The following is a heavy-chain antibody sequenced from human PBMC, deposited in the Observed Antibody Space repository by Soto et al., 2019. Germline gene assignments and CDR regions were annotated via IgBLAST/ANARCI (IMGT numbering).Heavy chain of an antibody. Sequence: GESLKISCKGSGYSFTSYWISWVRQMPGKGLEWMGRIDPSDSYTNYSPSFQGHVTISADKSISTAYLQWSSLKASDTAMYYCATYQLPTHHYYYGMDVWGQGTTVTVAS. D-gene: IGHD2-2*01. V-gene: IGHV5-10-1*01. J-gene: IGHJ6*01. CDR1: GYSFTSYW. CDR2: IDPSDSYT. CDR3: ATYQLPTHHYYYGMDV.